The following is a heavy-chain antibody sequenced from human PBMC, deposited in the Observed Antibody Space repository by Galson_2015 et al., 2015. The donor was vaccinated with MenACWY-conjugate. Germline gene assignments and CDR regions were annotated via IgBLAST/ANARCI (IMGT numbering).Heavy chain of an antibody. V-gene: IGHV1-3*03. CDR3: ARVGWFGDYRKEKYAMDV. CDR1: GYTFTSHA. J-gene: IGHJ6*02. Sequence: SVKVSCKASGYTFTSHAIHWVRQAPGQGLDWMGWINAGNGNTRYSPKFQGRATFTRDTSASTAYMELFTLRAEDMAVYYCARVGWFGDYRKEKYAMDVWGQGTTVTVSS. D-gene: IGHD3-10*01. CDR2: INAGNGNT.